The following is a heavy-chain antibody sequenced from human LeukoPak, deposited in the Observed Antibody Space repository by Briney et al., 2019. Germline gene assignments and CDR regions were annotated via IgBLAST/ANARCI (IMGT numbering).Heavy chain of an antibody. CDR2: ISGSGGST. J-gene: IGHJ4*02. CDR1: GFIFSNYG. V-gene: IGHV3-23*01. Sequence: QTGGSLRLSCAASGFIFSNYGMNWVRQAPGKGLEWVSAISGSGGSTYYADSVKGRFTISRDNSKNTLYLQMNSLRAEDTAVYYCAKAPDIVVVPAAAYCDYWGQGTLVTVSS. D-gene: IGHD2-2*01. CDR3: AKAPDIVVVPAAAYCDY.